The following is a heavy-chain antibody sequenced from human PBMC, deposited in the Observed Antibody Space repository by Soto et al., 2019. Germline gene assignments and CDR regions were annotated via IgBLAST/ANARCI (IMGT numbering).Heavy chain of an antibody. V-gene: IGHV4-34*01. Sequence: ASETLSLTCAVYGGSFSGYYWSWIRQPPGKGLEWIGEINHSGSTNYNPSLKSRVTISVDTSKNQFSLKLSSVTAADTAVYYCARGFGTMIVLGPNWFDPWGQGTLVTVSS. D-gene: IGHD3-22*01. CDR1: GGSFSGYY. J-gene: IGHJ5*02. CDR3: ARGFGTMIVLGPNWFDP. CDR2: INHSGST.